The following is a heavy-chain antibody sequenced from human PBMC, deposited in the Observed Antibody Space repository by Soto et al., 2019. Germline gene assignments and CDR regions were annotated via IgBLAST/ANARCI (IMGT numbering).Heavy chain of an antibody. Sequence: QVQLVQSGAEVKKPGSSVKVSCKASGGTFSSYAISWVRQAPGQGLEWMGGIIPICGTANYAQKFQGRVTITADESTSAAYMELSSLRSEDTAVYYCARNPREQQLPYYYYYGMDVWGQGTTVTVSS. CDR1: GGTFSSYA. J-gene: IGHJ6*02. CDR3: ARNPREQQLPYYYYYGMDV. D-gene: IGHD6-13*01. V-gene: IGHV1-69*01. CDR2: IIPICGTA.